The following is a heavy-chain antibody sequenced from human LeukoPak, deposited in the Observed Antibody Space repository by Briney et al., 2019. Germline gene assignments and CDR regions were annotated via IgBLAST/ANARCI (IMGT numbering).Heavy chain of an antibody. CDR1: GFSLSTSGVG. D-gene: IGHD3-10*01. J-gene: IGHJ5*02. Sequence: ASGPTLVKPTQTLTLTCTFSGFSLSTSGVGVGWIRQPPGKALEWLALIYWNDDKRYSPSPKSRLTITKDTSKNQVVLTVTNMDPVDTATYYCAHRRGYYGSGSSNWFDPWGQGTLVTVSS. CDR3: AHRRGYYGSGSSNWFDP. CDR2: IYWNDDK. V-gene: IGHV2-5*01.